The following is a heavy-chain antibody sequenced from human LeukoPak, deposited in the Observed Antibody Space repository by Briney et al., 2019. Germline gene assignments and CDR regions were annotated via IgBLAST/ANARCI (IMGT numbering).Heavy chain of an antibody. V-gene: IGHV4-61*02. Sequence: SQTLSLTCTVSGGSISSGSYYWSWIRQPAGKGLEWIGRIYTSGSTNYNPSLKSRVTISVDTSKNQFSLKLSSVTAADTAVYYCARDPKTSTMIGSPAFDYWGQGTLVTVSS. D-gene: IGHD3-10*02. J-gene: IGHJ4*02. CDR2: IYTSGST. CDR1: GGSISSGSYY. CDR3: ARDPKTSTMIGSPAFDY.